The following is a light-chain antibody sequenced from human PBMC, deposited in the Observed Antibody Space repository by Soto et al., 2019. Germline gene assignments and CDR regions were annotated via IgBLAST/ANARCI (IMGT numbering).Light chain of an antibody. Sequence: QSALTQPASVSGSPGQAITISFTGTSSDVGGYNYVSWYQQHPGKAPKLMIYDVSNRPSGVSNRFSGSKSGNTASLTISGIQAEDEADYYCSSYTSSSPLVFGGGTPLTVL. V-gene: IGLV2-14*01. CDR3: SSYTSSSPLV. CDR2: DVS. J-gene: IGLJ2*01. CDR1: SSDVGGYNY.